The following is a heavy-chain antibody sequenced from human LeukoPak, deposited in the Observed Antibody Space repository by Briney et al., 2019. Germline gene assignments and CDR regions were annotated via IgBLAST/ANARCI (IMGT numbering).Heavy chain of an antibody. V-gene: IGHV1-69*04. Sequence: GASVKVSCKASGGTFSSYAISWVRQAPEQGLEWMGRIIPILGIANYAQKFQGRVTITADKSTSTAYMELSSLRSEDTAVYYCASIYCSSTSCYNWFDPWGQGTLVTVSS. CDR3: ASIYCSSTSCYNWFDP. J-gene: IGHJ5*02. D-gene: IGHD2-2*01. CDR2: IIPILGIA. CDR1: GGTFSSYA.